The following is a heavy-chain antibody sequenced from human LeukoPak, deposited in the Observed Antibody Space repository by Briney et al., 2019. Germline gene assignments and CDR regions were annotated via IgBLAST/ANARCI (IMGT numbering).Heavy chain of an antibody. CDR3: ARDRAGQLDY. V-gene: IGHV1-3*01. CDR1: GYTFTTYP. D-gene: IGHD3-10*01. J-gene: IGHJ4*02. Sequence: ASVTVSFTASGYTFTTYPIYWVCQAPGQRLEWMGWINVGNGDTKYSQKFQGRVTITRDTSASTAYMELSSLRSEETAVYYCARDRAGQLDYWGQGTLVTVSS. CDR2: INVGNGDT.